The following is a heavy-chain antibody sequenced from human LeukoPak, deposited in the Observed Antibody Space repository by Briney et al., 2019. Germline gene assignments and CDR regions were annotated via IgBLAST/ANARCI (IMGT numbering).Heavy chain of an antibody. J-gene: IGHJ4*02. CDR1: GFTFSSYW. Sequence: GGSLRLSCAASGFTFSSYWMHWVRQAPGKGLVWVSRINTDGSSTSYADSVKGRFTISRDNAKNTLYLQMNSLRAEDTAVYYCARETTYRSLDYWGQGTLVTVSS. CDR3: ARETTYRSLDY. CDR2: INTDGSST. V-gene: IGHV3-74*01. D-gene: IGHD1-14*01.